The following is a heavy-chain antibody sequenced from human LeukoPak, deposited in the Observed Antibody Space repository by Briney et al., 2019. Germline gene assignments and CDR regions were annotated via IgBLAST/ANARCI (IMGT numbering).Heavy chain of an antibody. V-gene: IGHV5-51*01. CDR2: IYPGTADI. D-gene: IGHD2-2*01. Sequence: GESLKISRKGPGYSFASYWVACVRQMPGKGLEWMGVIYPGTADITYSPSFQGQVTISADKSVSTAYLHWSSLKASDTAIHYCARHLSSITSCPTYWGQGTLVTVSS. CDR3: ARHLSSITSCPTY. J-gene: IGHJ4*02. CDR1: GYSFASYW.